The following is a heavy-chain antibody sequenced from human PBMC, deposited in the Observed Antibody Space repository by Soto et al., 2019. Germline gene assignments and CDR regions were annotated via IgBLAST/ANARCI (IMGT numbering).Heavy chain of an antibody. Sequence: PRGSLRLSCASSGFTVSSNYMSWVRQAPGKGLEWVSVIYSGGSTYYADSVKGRFTISRDNSKNTLYLQMNSLRAEDTAVYYCARSSSSDDPWFDPWGQGTLVTVPS. CDR3: ARSSSSDDPWFDP. D-gene: IGHD6-25*01. CDR2: IYSGGST. CDR1: GFTVSSNY. J-gene: IGHJ5*02. V-gene: IGHV3-53*01.